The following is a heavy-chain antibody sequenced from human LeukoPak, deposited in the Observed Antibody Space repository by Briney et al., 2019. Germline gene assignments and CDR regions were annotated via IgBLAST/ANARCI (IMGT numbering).Heavy chain of an antibody. Sequence: PGGSLRLSCAASGFTFSSYAMSWVRQAPGKGLEWVSAISGSGGSTYYADSVKGRFTISRDNSKNTLYLQMNSLRAEDTAVYYCAKVGKKYSSWYYFDYWGQGTLVTVSS. J-gene: IGHJ4*02. D-gene: IGHD6-13*01. CDR3: AKVGKKYSSWYYFDY. CDR1: GFTFSSYA. V-gene: IGHV3-23*01. CDR2: ISGSGGST.